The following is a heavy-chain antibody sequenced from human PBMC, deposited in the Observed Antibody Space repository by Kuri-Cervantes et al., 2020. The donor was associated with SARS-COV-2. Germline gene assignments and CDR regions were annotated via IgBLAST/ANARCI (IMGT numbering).Heavy chain of an antibody. CDR2: IRYDGGAE. Sequence: GESLKISCAASGFTFSGYGMLWVRQAPGKGLELVAVIRYDGGAEHYKDSVQGRFTISRDNSNNMLYLQMNSLKPEDTAVYYCVKEANSGWYGGDWGQGSLVTVSS. CDR3: VKEANSGWYGGD. V-gene: IGHV3-30*18. J-gene: IGHJ4*02. CDR1: GFTFSGYG. D-gene: IGHD6-13*01.